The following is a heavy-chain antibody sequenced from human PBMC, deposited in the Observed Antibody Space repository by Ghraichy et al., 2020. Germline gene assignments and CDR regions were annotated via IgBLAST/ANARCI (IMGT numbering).Heavy chain of an antibody. J-gene: IGHJ4*02. V-gene: IGHV4-59*08. CDR3: ARHPTPFHSGTDVLDY. Sequence: SETLSLTCTVSGGSISGYYWSWIRQPPGKGLEWIGFVHYSGSTNYNPSLKSRVTISVDTSKNQFSLKLSSVTAADTAVYYCARHPTPFHSGTDVLDYWGQGTLVTVSS. CDR2: VHYSGST. D-gene: IGHD6-13*01. CDR1: GGSISGYY.